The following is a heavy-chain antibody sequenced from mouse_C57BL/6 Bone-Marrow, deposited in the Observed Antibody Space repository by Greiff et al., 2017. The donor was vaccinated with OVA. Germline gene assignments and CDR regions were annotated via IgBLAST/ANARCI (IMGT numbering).Heavy chain of an antibody. CDR2: ISSGGSYT. D-gene: IGHD1-1*01. J-gene: IGHJ2*01. CDR3: EKWIGYGRGGYYFDY. CDR1: GFTFSSYG. Sequence: EVKLLESGGDLVKPGGSLKLSCAASGFTFSSYGMPWVRQTPDKRLEWVATISSGGSYTYYPDSVKGRFTISRDNAKNTLYLQMSSLKSEDTAMYYCEKWIGYGRGGYYFDYWGQGTTLTVSS. V-gene: IGHV5-6*01.